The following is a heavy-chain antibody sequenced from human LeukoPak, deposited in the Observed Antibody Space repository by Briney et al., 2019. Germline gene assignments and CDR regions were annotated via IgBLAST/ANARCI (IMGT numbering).Heavy chain of an antibody. V-gene: IGHV3-30-3*01. CDR2: ISYDGSNK. CDR1: GFTFSSYA. CDR3: ARDAIAAAGKGDAFDI. Sequence: GGSLRLSCAASGFTFSSYAMHWVRQAPGKGLEWVAVISYDGSNKYYADSVKGRFTISRDNSKNTLYLQMNSLRAEDTAVYYCARDAIAAAGKGDAFDIWGQGTMVTVSS. J-gene: IGHJ3*02. D-gene: IGHD6-13*01.